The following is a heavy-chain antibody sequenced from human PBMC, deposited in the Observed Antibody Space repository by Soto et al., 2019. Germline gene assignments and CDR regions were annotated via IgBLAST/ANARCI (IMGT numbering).Heavy chain of an antibody. CDR1: GGSISSSSYY. CDR3: ARHADYYGSGSSNYGMDV. CDR2: IYYSGST. Sequence: SETLSLTCTVSGGSISSSSYYWGWIRQPPGKGLEWIGSIYYSGSTYYNPSLKSRVTISVDTSKNQFSLKLSSVTAADTAVYYCARHADYYGSGSSNYGMDVWGQGTTVTVSS. D-gene: IGHD3-10*01. J-gene: IGHJ6*02. V-gene: IGHV4-39*01.